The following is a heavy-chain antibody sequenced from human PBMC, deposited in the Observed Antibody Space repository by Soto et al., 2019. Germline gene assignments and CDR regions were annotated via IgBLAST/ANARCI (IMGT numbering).Heavy chain of an antibody. CDR2: IIPIFGTA. Sequence: QVQLVQSGAEVKKPGSSVKVSCKASGGTFSSYAISWVRQAPGQGLEWMGGIIPIFGTANYAQKFQGRVTITADESTSTAYMELSGLRSEDTAVYYCARDSVVVPAAHVRFDPWGQGTLVTVSS. CDR1: GGTFSSYA. D-gene: IGHD2-2*01. J-gene: IGHJ5*02. CDR3: ARDSVVVPAAHVRFDP. V-gene: IGHV1-69*01.